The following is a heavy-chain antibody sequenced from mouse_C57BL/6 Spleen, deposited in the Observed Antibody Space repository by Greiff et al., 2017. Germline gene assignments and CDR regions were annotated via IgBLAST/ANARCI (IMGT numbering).Heavy chain of an antibody. V-gene: IGHV1-61*01. CDR3: ARRGNFGDRAY. D-gene: IGHD2-13*01. CDR2: IYPSDSET. J-gene: IGHJ3*01. CDR1: GYTFTSYW. Sequence: QVQLQQPGAELVRPGSSVKLSCKASGYTFTSYWMDWVKQRPGQGLEWIGNIYPSDSETHYNQKFKDKATLTVDKSSSTAYMQLSSLTSEDSAVYYCARRGNFGDRAYWGQGTLVTVSA.